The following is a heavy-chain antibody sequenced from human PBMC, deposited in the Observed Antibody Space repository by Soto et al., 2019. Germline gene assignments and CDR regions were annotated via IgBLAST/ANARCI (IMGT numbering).Heavy chain of an antibody. CDR1: GGTFSSYA. D-gene: IGHD2-21*02. CDR3: ARRLTTTVTATGY. Sequence: SVKVSCKASGGTFSSYAISWVRQAPGQGLEWMGGIIPIFGTANYAQKFQGRVTITADESTSTAYMELSSLRSEDTAVYYCARRLTTTVTATGYWGQGTPVTVSA. V-gene: IGHV1-69*13. J-gene: IGHJ4*02. CDR2: IIPIFGTA.